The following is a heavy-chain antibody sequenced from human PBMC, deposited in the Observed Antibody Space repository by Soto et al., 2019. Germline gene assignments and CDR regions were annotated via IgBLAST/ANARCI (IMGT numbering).Heavy chain of an antibody. CDR1: GGSFSGYY. CDR3: ARTLYNWNYTSFDY. J-gene: IGHJ4*02. CDR2: INHSGST. D-gene: IGHD1-7*01. V-gene: IGHV4-34*01. Sequence: QVQLQQWGAGLLKPSETLSLTCAVYGGSFSGYYWSWIRQPPGKGLEWIGEINHSGSTNYNPSLKSLVTISVDTSKNQFSLKLSSVTAADTAVYYCARTLYNWNYTSFDYWGQGTLVTVSS.